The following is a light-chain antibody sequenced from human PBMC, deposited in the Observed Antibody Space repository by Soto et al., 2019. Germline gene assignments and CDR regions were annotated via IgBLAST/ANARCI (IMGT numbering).Light chain of an antibody. V-gene: IGKV1-5*03. Sequence: DIHMTQSPSTRSAAVGDRVSIPGRASQSISSWLAWYRPQPWEAHKLMVYKASSLQIGVPSRFSGSGSGTEFTLTISGLQSDDLAVYFCQQYKKWPTWTFGQGTKV. CDR3: QQYKKWPTWT. CDR1: QSISSW. J-gene: IGKJ1*01. CDR2: KAS.